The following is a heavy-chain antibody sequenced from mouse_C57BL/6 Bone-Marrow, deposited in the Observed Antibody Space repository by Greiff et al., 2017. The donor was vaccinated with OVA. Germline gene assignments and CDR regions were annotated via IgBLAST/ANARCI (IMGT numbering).Heavy chain of an antibody. CDR1: GYTFTSYW. Sequence: QVQLKESGAELAKPGASVKLSCKASGYTFTSYWMHWVQQRPGQGLEWIGYINPSSGYTKYNQKFKDKATLTADKSSSTAYMQLSSLTYEDSAVYYCARPFNWDEGDYWGQGTTLTVSS. CDR3: ARPFNWDEGDY. D-gene: IGHD4-1*01. J-gene: IGHJ2*01. V-gene: IGHV1-7*01. CDR2: INPSSGYT.